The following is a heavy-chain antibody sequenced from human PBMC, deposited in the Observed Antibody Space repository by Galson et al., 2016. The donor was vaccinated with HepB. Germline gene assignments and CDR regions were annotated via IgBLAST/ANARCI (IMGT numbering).Heavy chain of an antibody. CDR2: ISNSGSTT. J-gene: IGHJ4*02. CDR3: AKEFVATGGVVGDY. D-gene: IGHD2-8*02. Sequence: SLRLSCAASGFTLRSYAMSWVRQAPGKGLEWVSAISNSGSTTYYADSVKGRFTISRDNSKNTLYLQMNSLRVEDTALYYCAKEFVATGGVVGDYWGQGTLVTVSS. V-gene: IGHV3-23*01. CDR1: GFTLRSYA.